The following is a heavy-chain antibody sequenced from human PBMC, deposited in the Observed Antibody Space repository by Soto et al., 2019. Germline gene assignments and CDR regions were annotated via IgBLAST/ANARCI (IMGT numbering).Heavy chain of an antibody. D-gene: IGHD3-3*01. Sequence: GESLKISCKGSGYSFTSYWIGWVRQMPGKGLEWMGIIYPGDSDTRYSPSFQGQVTISADKSISTAYLQWSSLKASDTAMYYCARHTIFGVVIIHDAFDIWGQGTMVTVSS. J-gene: IGHJ3*02. CDR2: IYPGDSDT. V-gene: IGHV5-51*01. CDR1: GYSFTSYW. CDR3: ARHTIFGVVIIHDAFDI.